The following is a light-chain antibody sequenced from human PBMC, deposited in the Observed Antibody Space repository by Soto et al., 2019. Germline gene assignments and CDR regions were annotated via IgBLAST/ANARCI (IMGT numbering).Light chain of an antibody. Sequence: EIVMTQSPATLFVAPGERAILSCRAGQGVTTNFAWYQQKSGQSPRLLIFGASTRAAGIPARFSGSGSGTEFTLTISSLQSEDFAVYYCQQYSNWPLTFGGGTKVDI. CDR2: GAS. J-gene: IGKJ4*01. CDR3: QQYSNWPLT. CDR1: QGVTTN. V-gene: IGKV3-15*01.